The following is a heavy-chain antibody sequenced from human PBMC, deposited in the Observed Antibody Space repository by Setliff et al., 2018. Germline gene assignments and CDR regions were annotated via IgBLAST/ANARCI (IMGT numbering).Heavy chain of an antibody. D-gene: IGHD6-13*01. J-gene: IGHJ4*02. CDR1: GYNFASYW. Sequence: PGESLKISCKGPGYNFASYWIAWVRQMPGKGLEWMGIIYPDDSDTRYSPSFQGQVTISADKSISTAYLQWSSLKASDTAMYYCARHRGRAAAGTCFDIWGQGTLVTVSS. CDR3: ARHRGRAAAGTCFDI. V-gene: IGHV5-51*01. CDR2: IYPDDSDT.